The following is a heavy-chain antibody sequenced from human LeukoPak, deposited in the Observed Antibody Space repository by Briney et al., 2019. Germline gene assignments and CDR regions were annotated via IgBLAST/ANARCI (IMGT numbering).Heavy chain of an antibody. CDR3: ARGKAAARHLDY. CDR2: VNPNSGNT. J-gene: IGHJ4*02. CDR1: GYTFTSYD. V-gene: IGHV1-8*01. D-gene: IGHD6-6*01. Sequence: RASVKVSCKASGYTFTSYDINWVRQATGQGLEWMGWVNPNSGNTGYAQKFPGRVTMTRNTSISTAYMELSSLRSEDTAVYYCARGKAAARHLDYWGQGTLVTVSS.